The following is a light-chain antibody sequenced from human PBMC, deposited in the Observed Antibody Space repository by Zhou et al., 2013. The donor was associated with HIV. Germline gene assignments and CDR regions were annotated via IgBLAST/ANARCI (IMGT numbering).Light chain of an antibody. CDR1: RSVSSSY. J-gene: IGKJ4*01. CDR3: QHYGSSPLT. CDR2: GTS. V-gene: IGKV3-20*01. Sequence: DIVLTQSPGTLSLSPGERATLSCKTSRSVSSSYLAWHQQRPGQAPRLLIYGTSARASGIPDRFSGSGSETDFTLTISRLEPEDFAVYYCQHYGSSPLTFGGGPMWRS.